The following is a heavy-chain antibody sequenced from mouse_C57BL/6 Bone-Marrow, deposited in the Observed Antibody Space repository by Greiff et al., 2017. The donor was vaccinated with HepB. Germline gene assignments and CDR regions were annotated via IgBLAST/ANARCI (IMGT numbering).Heavy chain of an antibody. V-gene: IGHV7-1*01. Sequence: EVKLVESGGGLVQSGRSLRLSCATSGFTFSDFYMEWVRQAPGKGLEWIAASRNKANDYTTEYSASVKGRFIVSRDTSQSILYLQMNALRAEDTAIYYCARSYYGSSPFDYWGQGTTLTVSS. J-gene: IGHJ2*01. CDR2: SRNKANDYTT. CDR1: GFTFSDFY. CDR3: ARSYYGSSPFDY. D-gene: IGHD1-1*01.